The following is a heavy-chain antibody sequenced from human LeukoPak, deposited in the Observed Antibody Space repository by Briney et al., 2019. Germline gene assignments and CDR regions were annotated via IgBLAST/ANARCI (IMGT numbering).Heavy chain of an antibody. Sequence: PSETLSLTCTVSDYSIGSGYSWGWIRQPPGKGLEWIATTSHYGTTFYTPSLKSRVTMTLDTPRNQFSLRLSSVTAADTAVYYCARDLSVYYYYYFDFWGQGTLVTVSS. CDR1: DYSIGSGYS. D-gene: IGHD3-22*01. J-gene: IGHJ4*02. V-gene: IGHV4-38-2*02. CDR2: TSHYGTT. CDR3: ARDLSVYYYYYFDF.